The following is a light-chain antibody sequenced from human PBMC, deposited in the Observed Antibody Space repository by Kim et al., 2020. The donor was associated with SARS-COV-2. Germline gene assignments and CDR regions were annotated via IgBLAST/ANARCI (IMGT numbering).Light chain of an antibody. V-gene: IGKV3-20*01. J-gene: IGKJ1*01. CDR3: QQYSSSPAT. CDR1: QSVSSNY. Sequence: TPGARAPLACRASQSVSSNYLAWYQQKPGQAPRLRIYGASSRATGIPDRFSGSGSGTDFTLTITRLEPEDFAVYYCQQYSSSPATFGQGTKVEVK. CDR2: GAS.